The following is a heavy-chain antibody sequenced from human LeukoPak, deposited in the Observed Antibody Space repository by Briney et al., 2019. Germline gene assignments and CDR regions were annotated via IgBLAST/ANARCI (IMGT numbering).Heavy chain of an antibody. Sequence: PGGSLRLSCAASGFTFSSYAMSWVRQAPGTGLEWVSVISGSGGSTYYADSVKGRFTISRDNSKNTLYLQMNSLRGEDTAVYYCARDVRGGDWGSPDYWGQGTLVTVSS. CDR3: ARDVRGGDWGSPDY. D-gene: IGHD2-21*02. V-gene: IGHV3-23*01. J-gene: IGHJ4*02. CDR1: GFTFSSYA. CDR2: ISGSGGST.